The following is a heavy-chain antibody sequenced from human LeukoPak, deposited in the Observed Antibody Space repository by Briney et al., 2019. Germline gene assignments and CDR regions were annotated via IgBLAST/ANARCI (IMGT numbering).Heavy chain of an antibody. J-gene: IGHJ4*02. CDR2: ISAYNGNT. V-gene: IGHV1-18*01. Sequence: ASVKVSCKASGYTFTSYGISWVRQAPGQGLEWMGWISAYNGNTNYAQKPQGRVTMTTDTSTSTAYMELRSLRSDDTAVYYCARDRGYSSGWYVSGEDYFDYWGQGALVTVSS. CDR3: ARDRGYSSGWYVSGEDYFDY. D-gene: IGHD6-19*01. CDR1: GYTFTSYG.